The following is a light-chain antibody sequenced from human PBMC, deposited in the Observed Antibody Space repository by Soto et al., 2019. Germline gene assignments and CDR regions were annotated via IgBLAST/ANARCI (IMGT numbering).Light chain of an antibody. CDR1: ESISRDY. J-gene: IGKJ2*01. CDR3: QQYGGVPYT. CDR2: GAS. V-gene: IGKV3-20*01. Sequence: EIVLKQSQGTLYLSPGQRATLFCRASESISRDYLAWYQQRLGQAPRLLIYGASSGATGIPDRFSGSGSGTDFTLTISRLEPEDFAIYYCQQYGGVPYTFGQGTKVDIK.